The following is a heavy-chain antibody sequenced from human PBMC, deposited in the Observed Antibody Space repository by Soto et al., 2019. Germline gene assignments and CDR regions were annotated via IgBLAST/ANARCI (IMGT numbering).Heavy chain of an antibody. V-gene: IGHV3-23*01. CDR2: ISASGLNT. D-gene: IGHD6-13*01. Sequence: GGSLRLSCAASGFTFSTYAMAWVRQAPGKGLEWVSGISASGLNTDYADPVKGRFYISRDNSKNTVYLQMNSLRTEDTALYNRGRDVASSSWHALEIWVQGTMVTVSS. CDR3: GRDVASSSWHALEI. J-gene: IGHJ3*02. CDR1: GFTFSTYA.